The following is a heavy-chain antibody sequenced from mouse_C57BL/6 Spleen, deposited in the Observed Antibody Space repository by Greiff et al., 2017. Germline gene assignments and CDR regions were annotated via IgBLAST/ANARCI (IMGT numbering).Heavy chain of an antibody. CDR3: ASEGQLGRGDWFAY. CDR2: ISSGGDYI. V-gene: IGHV5S21*01. CDR1: GYTFSSYA. D-gene: IGHD4-1*02. J-gene: IGHJ3*01. Sequence: EVQRVEPGAGFVKPGGSLKLSCAASGYTFSSYAMSWVRQTPEQRLEWVGYISSGGDYIYYADTVKGRVTMSRDNARNTLYLQMSSLKSEDTALYYCASEGQLGRGDWFAYRGQGALVTVSA.